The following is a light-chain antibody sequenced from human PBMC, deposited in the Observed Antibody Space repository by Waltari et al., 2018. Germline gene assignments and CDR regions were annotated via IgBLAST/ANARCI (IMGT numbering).Light chain of an antibody. J-gene: IGKJ4*01. V-gene: IGKV1-13*02. CDR1: QGINSA. Sequence: IQLTQSPSSLSASVGDRVTITCRASQGINSALAWYQQKPGQPPKLLVYDASSLESGVPSRFSGSGSGTDFTLTISSLQPEDFATYYCQQFSSYRLTFGGGSKVDFK. CDR2: DAS. CDR3: QQFSSYRLT.